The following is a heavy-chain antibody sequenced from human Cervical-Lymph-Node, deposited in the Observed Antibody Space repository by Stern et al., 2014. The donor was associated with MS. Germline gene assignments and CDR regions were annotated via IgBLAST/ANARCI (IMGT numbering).Heavy chain of an antibody. CDR3: ARVPDYGDAFFDY. D-gene: IGHD4-17*01. V-gene: IGHV4-30-4*01. CDR1: GGSISSGDNY. CDR2: IHYSGGT. Sequence: QDQLVQSGPGLVKPSQTLSLTCTVSGGSISSGDNYWSWIRQPPGKGPEWIGYIHYSGGTYFNPSLKSRATISADTSKNQFSLKLNSMTAADTAVYYCARVPDYGDAFFDYWGQGILVTVSS. J-gene: IGHJ4*02.